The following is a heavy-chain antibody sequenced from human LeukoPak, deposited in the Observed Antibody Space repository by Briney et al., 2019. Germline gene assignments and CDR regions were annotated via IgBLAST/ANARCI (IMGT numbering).Heavy chain of an antibody. CDR2: IYYSGNT. CDR1: GVSISSGSNY. CDR3: ARQTGSGLFILP. V-gene: IGHV4-39*01. J-gene: IGHJ4*02. Sequence: PSETLSLTCSVSGVSISSGSNYWGWIRQPPGKTLEWIGSIYYSGNTYYNASLKSQVSISIDTSKNQFSLRLTSVTAADTAVYYCARQTGSGLFILPGGQGTLVTVSS. D-gene: IGHD3/OR15-3a*01.